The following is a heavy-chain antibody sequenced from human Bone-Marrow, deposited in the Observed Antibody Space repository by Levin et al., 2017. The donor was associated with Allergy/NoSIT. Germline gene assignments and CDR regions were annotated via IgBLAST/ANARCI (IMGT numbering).Heavy chain of an antibody. D-gene: IGHD6-6*01. J-gene: IGHJ6*02. Sequence: GESLKISCAASGFTFSSYWMSWVRQAPGKGLEWVANIKQDGSEKYYVDSVKGRFTISRDNAKNSLYLQMNSLRAEDTAVYYCATLRSEYSSSSGGYYYYGMDVWGQGTTVTVSS. V-gene: IGHV3-7*01. CDR1: GFTFSSYW. CDR2: IKQDGSEK. CDR3: ATLRSEYSSSSGGYYYYGMDV.